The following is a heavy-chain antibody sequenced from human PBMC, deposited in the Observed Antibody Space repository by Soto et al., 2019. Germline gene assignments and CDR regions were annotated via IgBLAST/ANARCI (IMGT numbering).Heavy chain of an antibody. CDR2: IIPIFGTA. V-gene: IGHV1-69*13. J-gene: IGHJ6*01. Sequence: SVKVSCKASGGTFSSYAISWVRQAPGQGLEWMGGIIPIFGTANYAQKFQGRVTITADESTSTAYMELSSLRSEDTAVYYCARDMRPTDTGEVGGMDVWGQGTTVTV. CDR3: ARDMRPTDTGEVGGMDV. D-gene: IGHD3-10*01. CDR1: GGTFSSYA.